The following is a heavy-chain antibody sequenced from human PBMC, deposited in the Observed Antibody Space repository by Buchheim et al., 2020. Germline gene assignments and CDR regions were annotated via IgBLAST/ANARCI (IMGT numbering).Heavy chain of an antibody. D-gene: IGHD1-14*01. CDR1: GDSITSGDYY. CDR2: IYYSGDT. J-gene: IGHJ3*02. V-gene: IGHV4-30-4*01. CDR3: ARPETTGGAFDI. Sequence: QVQLQESGPGLVKPSETLSLTCTVSGDSITSGDYYWSWIRQTPGKGLEWIGYIYYSGDTYYNPSFKSRFTISVDTSKNQFSLRVRSVTATDTAVYYWARPETTGGAFDIWGQGT.